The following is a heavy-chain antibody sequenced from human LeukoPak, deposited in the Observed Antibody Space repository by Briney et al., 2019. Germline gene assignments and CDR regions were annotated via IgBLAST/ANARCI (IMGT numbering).Heavy chain of an antibody. CDR2: INHSGST. CDR1: GGSFSGYY. V-gene: IGHV4-34*01. CDR3: ARGRSSSCDY. Sequence: SETLSLTCAVYGGSFSGYYWSWIRQPPGKGLEWIGEINHSGSTNYNPSLKSRVTISVDASKNQFSLKLSSVTAADTAVYYCARGRSSSCDYWGQGTLVTVSS. J-gene: IGHJ4*02. D-gene: IGHD6-13*01.